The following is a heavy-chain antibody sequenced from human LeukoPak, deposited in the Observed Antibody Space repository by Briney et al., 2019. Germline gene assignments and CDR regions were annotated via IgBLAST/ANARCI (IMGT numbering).Heavy chain of an antibody. J-gene: IGHJ5*02. V-gene: IGHV3-23*01. CDR1: GFTSSSYA. CDR2: IGGSGGST. CDR3: AKEIPPLPESNWFDP. Sequence: GGSLRLSCAASGFTSSSYAMSWVRQAPGKGLEWVSAIGGSGGSTYYADSVKGRFTISRDNSKNTLYLQMNSLRAEDTAVYYCAKEIPPLPESNWFDPWGQGTLVTVSS.